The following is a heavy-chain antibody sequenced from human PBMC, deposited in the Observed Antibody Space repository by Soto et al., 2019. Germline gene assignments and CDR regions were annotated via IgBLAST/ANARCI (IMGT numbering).Heavy chain of an antibody. CDR2: IIPIFGTA. Sequence: QVQLVQSGAEVKKPGSSVTVSCKASGGTFSSYTISWVRQAPGQGLEWMGGIIPIFGTANYAQKFQGRVTTTAKETKTTAYMELSSLRSEDTAVYYCAGGNHRWLQSWYFDLWGRGTLVTVSS. CDR1: GGTFSSYT. CDR3: AGGNHRWLQSWYFDL. J-gene: IGHJ2*01. D-gene: IGHD5-12*01. V-gene: IGHV1-69*12.